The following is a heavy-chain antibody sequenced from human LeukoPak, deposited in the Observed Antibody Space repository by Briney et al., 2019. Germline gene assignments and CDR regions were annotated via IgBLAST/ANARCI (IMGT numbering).Heavy chain of an antibody. Sequence: GGSLRLSCAASGFTFSTYAMSWVRQAPGKGLEWVSAISNSGGSTYYADSVKGRFTISRDNAKNSLYLQMNSLRAEDTAVYYCARVRSSGYTGVPNFDYWGQGTLVTVSS. CDR2: ISNSGGST. D-gene: IGHD3-22*01. J-gene: IGHJ4*02. V-gene: IGHV3-23*01. CDR1: GFTFSTYA. CDR3: ARVRSSGYTGVPNFDY.